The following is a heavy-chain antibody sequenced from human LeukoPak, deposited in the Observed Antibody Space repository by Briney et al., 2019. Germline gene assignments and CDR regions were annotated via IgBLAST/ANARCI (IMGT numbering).Heavy chain of an antibody. Sequence: SVKVSCKASGGTFSSYAISWVRQAPGQGLEWMGRIIPILGTANYAQKFQGRVTITTDESTSTAYMELSSLRSEDTAVYYCARDIIDLPVTMVRGELIGLDYWGQGTLVTVSS. CDR3: ARDIIDLPVTMVRGELIGLDY. CDR1: GGTFSSYA. V-gene: IGHV1-69*05. CDR2: IIPILGTA. J-gene: IGHJ4*02. D-gene: IGHD3-10*01.